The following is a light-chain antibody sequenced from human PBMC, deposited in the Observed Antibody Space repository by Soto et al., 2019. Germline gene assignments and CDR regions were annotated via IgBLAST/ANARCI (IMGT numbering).Light chain of an antibody. Sequence: SALAQPASVSGSPGQSITISCNGTISDIGGYEYVSWYQQHPVKAPRLMIYEVTYRPSGVSNRFSGSKSGSTASLTISGLQAEDEADYYCSLYTDRSAPGLYDFATGPKVTV. CDR3: SLYTDRSAPGLYD. CDR2: EVT. CDR1: ISDIGGYEY. J-gene: IGLJ1*01. V-gene: IGLV2-14*01.